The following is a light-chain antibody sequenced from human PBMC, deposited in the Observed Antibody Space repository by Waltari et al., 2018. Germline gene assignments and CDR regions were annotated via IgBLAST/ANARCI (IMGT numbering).Light chain of an antibody. V-gene: IGKV1-5*03. CDR3: QQYNSYPRT. Sequence: DIQMTQSPSTLSASVGDRVTIICRASQSFSSWLAWYQQKPGKAPKLLIYKASSLESGVPSRFSGSESGTEFTLTISSLQPDDFATYYCQQYNSYPRTFGQGTKVEIK. CDR2: KAS. CDR1: QSFSSW. J-gene: IGKJ1*01.